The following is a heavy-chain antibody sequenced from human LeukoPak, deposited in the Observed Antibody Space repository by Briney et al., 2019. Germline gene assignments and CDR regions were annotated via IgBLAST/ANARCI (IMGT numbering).Heavy chain of an antibody. V-gene: IGHV3-23*01. CDR1: GFTFSSYA. CDR3: AKDPDPLTQFDY. J-gene: IGHJ4*02. Sequence: SGGSLRLSCAASGFTFSSYAMSWVRQAPGKGLEWVSAISGSGGSTYYPDSVKGRFTISRDNSKNTLYLQMNSLRAEDTAVYYCAKDPDPLTQFDYWGQGTLVTVSS. CDR2: ISGSGGST.